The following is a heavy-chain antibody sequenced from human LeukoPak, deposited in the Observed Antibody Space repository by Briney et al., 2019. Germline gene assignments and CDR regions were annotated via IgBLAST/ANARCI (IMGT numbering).Heavy chain of an antibody. CDR2: IIPIFGIT. J-gene: IGHJ4*02. Sequence: SVKVSCTASGGTFSIYAISWVRQAPGQGLEWMGGIIPIFGITNYAQKFQGRVTITADKSTSTAYMELSSLRSEDTAVYYCARGGGDGYNYRFDYWGQGTLVTVSS. D-gene: IGHD5-24*01. CDR1: GGTFSIYA. V-gene: IGHV1-69*10. CDR3: ARGGGDGYNYRFDY.